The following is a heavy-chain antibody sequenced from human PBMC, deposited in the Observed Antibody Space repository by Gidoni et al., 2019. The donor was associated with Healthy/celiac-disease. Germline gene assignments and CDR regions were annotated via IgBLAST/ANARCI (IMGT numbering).Heavy chain of an antibody. J-gene: IGHJ4*02. CDR2: INHSGST. CDR3: ARGSLVAATIGY. V-gene: IGHV4-34*01. CDR1: GGSFSGSY. Sequence: QVPLQQPGAGRLKPLETLSLTCAAYGGSFSGSYWSWFRQPPGKGLEWIGEINHSGSTNYNPSLKSRVTISVDTSKNQCSLKLSSVTAADTAVYYCARGSLVAATIGYWGQGTLVTVSS. D-gene: IGHD2-15*01.